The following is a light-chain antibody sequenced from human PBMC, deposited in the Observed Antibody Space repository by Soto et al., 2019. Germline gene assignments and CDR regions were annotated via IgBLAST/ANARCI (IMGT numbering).Light chain of an antibody. V-gene: IGLV9-49*01. CDR2: VGTGGIVG. J-gene: IGLJ2*01. CDR1: SGYSNYK. CDR3: GADHGSGSNFVQVV. Sequence: QLALTQPPSASASLGASVTLTCTLSSGYSNYKVDWYQQRPGKGPRFVMRVGTGGIVGSKGDGIPDRFSVLGSGLNRYLTIKNIQEEDESDYHCGADHGSGSNFVQVVFGGGTQLTVL.